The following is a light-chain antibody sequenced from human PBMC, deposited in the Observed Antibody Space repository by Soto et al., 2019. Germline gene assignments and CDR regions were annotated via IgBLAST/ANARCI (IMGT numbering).Light chain of an antibody. Sequence: EIVLTQSPGTLSLSPGERATLSCRASQSVSRRYLAWYQQKPGQAPRLLIYGASSRATGIPDRFSGSGSGTDFTLTLSRLEPEDFAVYYVHQYDSSPTTFGQGTKLEIK. CDR2: GAS. V-gene: IGKV3-20*01. J-gene: IGKJ2*01. CDR3: HQYDSSPTT. CDR1: QSVSRRY.